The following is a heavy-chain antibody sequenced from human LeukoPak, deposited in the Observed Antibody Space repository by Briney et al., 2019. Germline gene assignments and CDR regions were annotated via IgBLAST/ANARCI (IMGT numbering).Heavy chain of an antibody. CDR1: GGSISSGGYY. CDR2: IYYSGST. CDR3: ARDVARSLKTYYYDSSLVR. V-gene: IGHV4-39*07. J-gene: IGHJ4*02. Sequence: SETLSLTCTVSGGSISSGGYYWGWIRQPPGKGLEWIGSIYYSGSTYYNPSLKSRVTISVDTSKNQFSLKLSSVTAAGTAVYYCARDVARSLKTYYYDSSLVRWGQGTLVTVSS. D-gene: IGHD3-22*01.